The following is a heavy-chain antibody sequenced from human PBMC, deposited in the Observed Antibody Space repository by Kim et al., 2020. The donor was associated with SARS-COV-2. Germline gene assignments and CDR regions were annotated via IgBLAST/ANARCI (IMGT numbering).Heavy chain of an antibody. CDR3: AREFTMVRGEGWWDY. Sequence: GGSLRLSCAASGFTFSDYYMSWIRQAPGKGLEWVSYISSSSSYTNYADSVKGRFTISRDNAKNSLYLQMNSLRAEDTAVYYCAREFTMVRGEGWWDYWGQGTLVTVSS. CDR1: GFTFSDYY. CDR2: ISSSSSYT. V-gene: IGHV3-11*05. D-gene: IGHD3-10*01. J-gene: IGHJ4*02.